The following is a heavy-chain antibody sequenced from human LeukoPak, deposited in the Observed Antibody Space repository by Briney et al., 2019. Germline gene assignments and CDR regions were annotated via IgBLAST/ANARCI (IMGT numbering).Heavy chain of an antibody. CDR1: GFTFSSYW. D-gene: IGHD4-17*01. Sequence: PGGSLRLSCAASGFTFSSYWMSWVRQAPGKGLEWVAIIKQDGSDKYYVDSVKGRFTISIDNAKNSLYLKMKSLRAEDMVMCYRGLDGANKGDWFDPWGQGTLIPVSS. J-gene: IGHJ5*02. V-gene: IGHV3-7*01. CDR3: GLDGANKGDWFDP. CDR2: IKQDGSDK.